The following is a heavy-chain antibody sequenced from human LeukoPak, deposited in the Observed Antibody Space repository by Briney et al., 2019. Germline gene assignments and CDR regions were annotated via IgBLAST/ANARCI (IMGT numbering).Heavy chain of an antibody. Sequence: ASVKVSCKASGYTFTSYGISWVRQAPGQGLEWMGWISAYNGNTNYAQKLQGRVTMTTDTSTSTAYMELRSLRSDDTAVYYCARDPFYDFWSGRKGPVDYWGQGTLVTVSS. CDR2: ISAYNGNT. D-gene: IGHD3-3*01. CDR3: ARDPFYDFWSGRKGPVDY. CDR1: GYTFTSYG. J-gene: IGHJ4*02. V-gene: IGHV1-18*01.